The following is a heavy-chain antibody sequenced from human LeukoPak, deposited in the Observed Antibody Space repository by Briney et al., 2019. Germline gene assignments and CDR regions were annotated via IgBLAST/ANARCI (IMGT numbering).Heavy chain of an antibody. J-gene: IGHJ4*02. Sequence: PGRSLRLSCAASGFTFSSYAMHWVRQAPGKGLEWVAVISYDGSNKYYADSVKGRFTISRDNSKNTLYLQMNSLRAEDTAVYYCAREPVLIYDFWSGYFDYWGQGTLVTVSS. CDR2: ISYDGSNK. CDR1: GFTFSSYA. CDR3: AREPVLIYDFWSGYFDY. D-gene: IGHD3-3*01. V-gene: IGHV3-30-3*01.